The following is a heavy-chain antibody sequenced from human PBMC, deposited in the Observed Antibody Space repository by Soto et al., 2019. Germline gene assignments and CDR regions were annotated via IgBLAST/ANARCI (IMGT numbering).Heavy chain of an antibody. CDR3: ARGSTTAPYNWFDP. J-gene: IGHJ5*02. CDR2: INHSGST. CDR1: GGSFSGYY. Sequence: SETLALTCAVYGGSFSGYYWSWIRQPPGKGLEWIGEINHSGSTNYNPSLKSRVTISVDTSKNQFSLKLSSVTAADTAVYYCARGSTTAPYNWFDPWGQGTLVTVSS. D-gene: IGHD4-17*01. V-gene: IGHV4-34*01.